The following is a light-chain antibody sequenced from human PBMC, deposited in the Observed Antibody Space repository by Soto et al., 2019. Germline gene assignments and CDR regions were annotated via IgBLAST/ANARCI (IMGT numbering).Light chain of an antibody. CDR1: QSISTW. J-gene: IGKJ4*01. Sequence: DIQMTQSPSTLSASVGDRVTITCRASQSISTWLAWYQQKPGKAPKLLIYKASSLESGVPSRFSGSGSGTEFIFTISSLQPDDFASYYCQQYNSYPLTFGGGTKVDIK. CDR3: QQYNSYPLT. V-gene: IGKV1-5*03. CDR2: KAS.